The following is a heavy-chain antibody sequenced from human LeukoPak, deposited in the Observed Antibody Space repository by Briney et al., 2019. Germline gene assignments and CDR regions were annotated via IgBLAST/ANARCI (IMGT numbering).Heavy chain of an antibody. CDR2: MCHTGST. D-gene: IGHD1-26*01. Sequence: PSETLSLTCTVSXVFINTYFWSWIRQPPGEGLEWIGHMCHTGSTNCNPSLKSRVTISVDTSKNQFSLKLSSVTAADTAVYYCARDVGAFDIWGQGTMVTVSS. V-gene: IGHV4-59*01. J-gene: IGHJ3*02. CDR3: ARDVGAFDI. CDR1: XVFINTYF.